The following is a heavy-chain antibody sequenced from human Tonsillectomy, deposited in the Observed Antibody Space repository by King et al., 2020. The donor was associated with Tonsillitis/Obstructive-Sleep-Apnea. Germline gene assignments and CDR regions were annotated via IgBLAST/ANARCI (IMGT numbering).Heavy chain of an antibody. V-gene: IGHV1-18*01. CDR2: ISAYNGNT. CDR3: ARDRRLYCSGGSCLSWFDP. CDR1: GYTFTSYG. Sequence: QLVQSGAEVKKPGASVKVSCKASGYTFTSYGISWVRQAPGQGLEWMGWISAYNGNTNYAQKLQGRVTMTTDTSTSTAYMELRSLRSDDTAVYYCARDRRLYCSGGSCLSWFDPWGQGTLVTVSS. J-gene: IGHJ5*02. D-gene: IGHD2-15*01.